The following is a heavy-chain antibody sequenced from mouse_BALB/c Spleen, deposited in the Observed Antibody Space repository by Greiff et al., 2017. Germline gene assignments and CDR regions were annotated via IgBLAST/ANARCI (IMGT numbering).Heavy chain of an antibody. D-gene: IGHD1-1*01. CDR2: ISSGGGST. V-gene: IGHV5-12-1*01. CDR3: ARHYYYGSSYAMDY. CDR1: GFAFSSYA. Sequence: EVHLVESGGGLVKPGGSLNLSCAASGFAFSSYAMSWVRQTPEKRLEWVAYISSGGGSTYYPDTVKGRFTISRDNAKNTLYLQMSSLKSEDTAMYYCARHYYYGSSYAMDYWGQGTSVTVSS. J-gene: IGHJ4*01.